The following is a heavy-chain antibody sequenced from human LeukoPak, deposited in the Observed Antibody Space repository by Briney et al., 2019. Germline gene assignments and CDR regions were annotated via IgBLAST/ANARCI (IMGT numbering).Heavy chain of an antibody. CDR1: GFTFSSYG. D-gene: IGHD3-10*01. J-gene: IGHJ4*02. CDR3: AKAEGKNYGNFFDY. V-gene: IGHV3-33*06. Sequence: GRSLRLSCAASGFTFSSYGMHWVRQAPGKGLEWVAVIWYDGSNKYYADSVKGRFTISRDNSKNTLYLQMNSLRAEDTAVYYCAKAEGKNYGNFFDYWGQGTLVTVSS. CDR2: IWYDGSNK.